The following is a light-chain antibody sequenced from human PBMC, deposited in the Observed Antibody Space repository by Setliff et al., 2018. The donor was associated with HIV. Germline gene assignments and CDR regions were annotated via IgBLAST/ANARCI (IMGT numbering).Light chain of an antibody. CDR1: QSVRSNY. J-gene: IGKJ4*01. V-gene: IGKV3-20*01. CDR3: QQYGSSPPLT. CDR2: GAS. Sequence: ETVLAQSPGTLSLSPGERATLSCRASQSVRSNYLAWYQQKPGQAPRLLISGASSRATGIPDRFSGSGSGTDFTLTISRLEPEDFAVYYCQQYGSSPPLTFGGGTKVDTK.